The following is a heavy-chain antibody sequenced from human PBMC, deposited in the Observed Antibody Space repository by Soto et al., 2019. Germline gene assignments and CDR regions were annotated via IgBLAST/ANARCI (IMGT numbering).Heavy chain of an antibody. V-gene: IGHV4-34*01. J-gene: IGHJ4*02. CDR2: INHSGST. CDR3: ARGRGYGYGIDY. D-gene: IGHD5-18*01. CDR1: GGSFSGYY. Sequence: PSETLSLTCAVYGGSFSGYYWTWIRQPPGTGLEWIGEINHSGSTNYNPSLQSRITISVDTSKNQFSLKPSSVTAADTAIYYCARGRGYGYGIDYWGQGTLVTVSS.